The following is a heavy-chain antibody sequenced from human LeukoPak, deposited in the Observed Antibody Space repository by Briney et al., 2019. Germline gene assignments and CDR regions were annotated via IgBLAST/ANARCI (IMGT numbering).Heavy chain of an antibody. CDR2: ICGSGGST. J-gene: IGHJ3*02. CDR1: GITFSNDI. D-gene: IGHD3-9*01. Sequence: GGALRLSCAASGITFSNDIHRWGRPAPREGVGGGFAICGSGGSTYHADSVKGRFTISRDNSKNTLYLPMNSLRAEDTAVYYCAKDGTDYDILTGYLDIWGQGTMVTVSS. CDR3: AKDGTDYDILTGYLDI. V-gene: IGHV3-23*01.